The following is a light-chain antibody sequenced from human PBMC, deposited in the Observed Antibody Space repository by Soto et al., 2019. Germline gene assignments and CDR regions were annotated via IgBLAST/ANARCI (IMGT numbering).Light chain of an antibody. Sequence: QSVLTQPPSVSGSPGQRVTISCTGSSSNIGAGYDVHWYQQLPGTAPKLLIYGNSNRPSGVPDRFPGSKSVTSAALAITGLQAEDEADYYCQSYDSSLSVYVVFGGGTKLTVL. CDR3: QSYDSSLSVYVV. CDR2: GNS. J-gene: IGLJ2*01. CDR1: SSNIGAGYD. V-gene: IGLV1-40*01.